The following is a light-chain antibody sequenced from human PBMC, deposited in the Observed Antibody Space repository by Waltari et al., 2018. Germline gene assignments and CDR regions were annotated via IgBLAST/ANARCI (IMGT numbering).Light chain of an antibody. V-gene: IGLV4-69*01. CDR2: VNSDGSH. J-gene: IGLJ3*02. CDR1: SGHSSNV. CDR3: QTGGHGTWV. Sequence: QLALTQSPSASASLGASVKLTCTLNSGHSSNVVASLQQQPEKGPRYLMKVNSDGSHRKGDDIPDRFSGSGSGAERYLTISSLQSEDEADYYCQTGGHGTWVFGGGTKLTVL.